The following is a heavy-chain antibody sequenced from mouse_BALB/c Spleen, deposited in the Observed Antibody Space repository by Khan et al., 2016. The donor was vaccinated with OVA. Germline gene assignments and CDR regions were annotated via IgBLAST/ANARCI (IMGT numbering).Heavy chain of an antibody. CDR3: ARRGLRWDFAY. CDR1: GYTFINYW. V-gene: IGHV1-7*01. D-gene: IGHD1-1*01. J-gene: IGHJ2*01. CDR2: INPSTGYT. Sequence: VQLQESGAELAKPGASVKMSCKASGYTFINYWILWVKQRPGQGLEWIGYINPSTGYTEYNQNFKDKATLTADKSSSTAYMQLSSLTSEDSAGYCCARRGLRWDFAYWGQGTTLTVSS.